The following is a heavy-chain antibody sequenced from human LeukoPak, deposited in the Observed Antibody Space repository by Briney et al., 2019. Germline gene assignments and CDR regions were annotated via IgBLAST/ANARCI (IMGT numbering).Heavy chain of an antibody. CDR3: ARGGGITIFGVVIKVVDYFDY. CDR1: GFTFSSYE. J-gene: IGHJ4*02. Sequence: GGSLRLSCAASGFTFSSYEMNWVRHAPGKGLEGVSYISSSGSTIYYADSVKGRFTISRDNSKNTLYLQMNSLRAEDTAVYYCARGGGITIFGVVIKVVDYFDYWGQGTLVTVSS. CDR2: ISSSGSTI. V-gene: IGHV3-48*03. D-gene: IGHD3-3*01.